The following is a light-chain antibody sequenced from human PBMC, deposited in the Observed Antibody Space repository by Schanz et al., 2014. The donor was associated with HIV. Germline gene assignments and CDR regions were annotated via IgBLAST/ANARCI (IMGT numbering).Light chain of an antibody. J-gene: IGKJ4*02. V-gene: IGKV3-20*01. CDR3: HHYGDSRGT. CDR2: GAS. Sequence: VLTQSPGTLSLSPGERVTLSCRASQSLSSNLAWYQQKPGQAPRLLIFGASGRATGIPDRFSGSGSGTDFTLTISRLEPDDFAVYYCHHYGDSRGTFGGGTEVDI. CDR1: QSLSSN.